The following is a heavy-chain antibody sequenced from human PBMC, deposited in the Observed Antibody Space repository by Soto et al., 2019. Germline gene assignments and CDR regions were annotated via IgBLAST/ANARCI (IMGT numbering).Heavy chain of an antibody. J-gene: IGHJ4*02. D-gene: IGHD2-21*01. Sequence: PSVTLSLTCAVAGGSISSINWRSWIRQSPGKGLEWIGSLYYGGTTYYNPSLKSRVTISVDTSKNQFSLKLSSVTAADTAVYYCARQAGDGYNWTHFDYWGQGTLVTVSS. CDR2: LYYGGTT. V-gene: IGHV4-39*01. CDR1: GGSISSINW. CDR3: ARQAGDGYNWTHFDY.